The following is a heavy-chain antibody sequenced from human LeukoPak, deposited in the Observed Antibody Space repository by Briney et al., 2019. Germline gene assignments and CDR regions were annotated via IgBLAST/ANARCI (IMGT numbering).Heavy chain of an antibody. CDR2: TGGSDDNT. CDR3: TKDLMTGFSSGWYFAY. V-gene: IGHV3-23*01. CDR1: GFSVNGYV. J-gene: IGHJ4*02. Sequence: GGSLRLSCEGSGFSVNGYVMSWVRQAPGKGLEWIAVTGGSDDNTHYADSVKGRFTISRDNSENRLFLQMNSLRPDDSALYYCTKDLMTGFSSGWYFAYWGQGTLVTVFS. D-gene: IGHD6-19*01.